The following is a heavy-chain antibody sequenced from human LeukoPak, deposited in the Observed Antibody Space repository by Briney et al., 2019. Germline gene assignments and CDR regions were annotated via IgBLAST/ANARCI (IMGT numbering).Heavy chain of an antibody. CDR3: ARDRDFWSGTRGHDAFDI. CDR1: GGSISSGGYS. Sequence: SETLSLTCSVSGGSISSGGYSWSWIRQPPGKVLEWIGYIYHSGSTYYNPSLKSRVTISVDTSKNQFSLKLSSVTAADTAVYYCARDRDFWSGTRGHDAFDIWGQGTMVTVSS. D-gene: IGHD3-3*01. J-gene: IGHJ3*02. V-gene: IGHV4-30-2*01. CDR2: IYHSGST.